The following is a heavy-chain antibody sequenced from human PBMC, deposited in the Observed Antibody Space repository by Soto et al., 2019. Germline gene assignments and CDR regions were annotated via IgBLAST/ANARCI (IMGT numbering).Heavy chain of an antibody. J-gene: IGHJ5*02. Sequence: QVQLQESGPRLVKPSGSLSLTCGVSGGTVASSHWWSWFRQSPSRGLEWIGNVYHTGDTNFNPSLQSRVTFSVDKSNNQFSLRLTSLTAADTAVYFCAREIVTAGGNNYFDPWGPGTLVTVSS. CDR3: AREIVTAGGNNYFDP. CDR2: VYHTGDT. D-gene: IGHD2-21*02. V-gene: IGHV4-4*02. CDR1: GGTVASSHW.